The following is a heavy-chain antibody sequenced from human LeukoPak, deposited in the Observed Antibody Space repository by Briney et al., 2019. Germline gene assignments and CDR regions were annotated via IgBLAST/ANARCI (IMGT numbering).Heavy chain of an antibody. CDR3: TREFTSTSGD. Sequence: SETLSLTCTVSGDSVSSPSHHWAWIRQPPGKGLEWIASIYYTGNTYYNPPLKSRLSISIDASKNYFSLELSSVTAADTAVYFCTREFTSTSGDWGQGTLVTVSS. J-gene: IGHJ4*02. D-gene: IGHD1-1*01. V-gene: IGHV4-39*02. CDR1: GDSVSSPSHH. CDR2: IYYTGNT.